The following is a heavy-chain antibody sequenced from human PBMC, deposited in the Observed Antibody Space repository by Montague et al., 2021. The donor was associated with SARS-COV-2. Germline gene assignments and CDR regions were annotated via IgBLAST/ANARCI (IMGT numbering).Heavy chain of an antibody. Sequence: SETLSLTCTVSGGSISSYYWNWIRQPPGKGLEWIAYIYYSGGTXXXPSXXXRATISVDTSKNQFSLQLNSVTAADTAVYFCARTRSDYGDYDGFDPWGQGTLVTVSS. D-gene: IGHD4-17*01. CDR1: GGSISSYY. CDR3: ARTRSDYGDYDGFDP. CDR2: IYYSGGT. J-gene: IGHJ3*01. V-gene: IGHV4-59*01.